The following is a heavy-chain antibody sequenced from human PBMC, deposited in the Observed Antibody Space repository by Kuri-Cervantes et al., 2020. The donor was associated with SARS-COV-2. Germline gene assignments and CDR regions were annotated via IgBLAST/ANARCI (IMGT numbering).Heavy chain of an antibody. J-gene: IGHJ3*02. D-gene: IGHD5-24*01. V-gene: IGHV3-30*03. CDR2: ISYDGSNK. CDR3: ARDAVPAWLQDKDDAFDI. Sequence: GESLKISCAASGFTFSNYGMHWVRQAPGKGLEWVAFISYDGSNKYYADSVKGRFTISRDNSKNTLYLQMNSLRVEDTAVYYCARDAVPAWLQDKDDAFDIWGQGTMVTVSS. CDR1: GFTFSNYG.